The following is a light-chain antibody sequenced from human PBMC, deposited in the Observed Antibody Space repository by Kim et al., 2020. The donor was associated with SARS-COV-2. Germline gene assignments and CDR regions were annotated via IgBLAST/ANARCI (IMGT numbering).Light chain of an antibody. J-gene: IGKJ2*01. Sequence: EIVLTQSPGTLSLSQGERATLSCRSSQSISSSYLAWYQQKSGQAPRLLIYGASSRATGIPDRFSGSGSGTDFTLIISRLEPEDFAVYYCQQYGSSPYTFGQGTKLEI. V-gene: IGKV3-20*01. CDR3: QQYGSSPYT. CDR1: QSISSSY. CDR2: GAS.